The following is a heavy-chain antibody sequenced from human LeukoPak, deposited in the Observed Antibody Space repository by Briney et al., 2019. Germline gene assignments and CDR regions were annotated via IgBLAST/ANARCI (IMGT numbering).Heavy chain of an antibody. CDR2: TRNRVNSYTT. D-gene: IGHD4/OR15-4a*01. V-gene: IGHV3-72*01. CDR3: ARSMYGEGRRIIDFDY. Sequence: PGGSLRLSCAASGFTFSGHYIDWVRQAPGKGLEWVARTRNRVNSYTTAYAASVTGRFTVSRDDSSNSVYLQMNSLKIEDTAVYYCARSMYGEGRRIIDFDYWGQGSLLTVSS. CDR1: GFTFSGHY. J-gene: IGHJ4*02.